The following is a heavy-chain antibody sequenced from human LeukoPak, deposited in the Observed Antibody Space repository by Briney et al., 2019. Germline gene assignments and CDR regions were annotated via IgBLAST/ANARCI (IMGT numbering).Heavy chain of an antibody. V-gene: IGHV3-74*01. CDR1: GYTLSYYW. J-gene: IGHJ5*02. D-gene: IGHD1-1*01. CDR3: TRDPRNEGFDP. CDR2: INGDGSST. Sequence: GGSLRLSCAASGYTLSYYWMHWVRQAPGKGLVWVSCINGDGSSTNYADSVKGRFTISRDNAKNTLYLEMNRLRAEDTAVYYCTRDPRNEGFDPWGQGTLVTVSS.